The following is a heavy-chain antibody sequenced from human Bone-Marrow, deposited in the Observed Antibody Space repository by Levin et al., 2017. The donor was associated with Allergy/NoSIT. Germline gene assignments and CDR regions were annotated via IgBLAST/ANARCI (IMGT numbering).Heavy chain of an antibody. CDR3: ARGGSWGWLDP. D-gene: IGHD3-16*01. CDR2: IYDSGST. CDR1: GASLNNKW. V-gene: IGHV4-4*02. Sequence: SSETLSLTCAVSGASLNNKWWTWVRQPPGKGLEWIGQIYDSGSTNYNPSLQSRVTMSVDTSKNQFSLTLSAVTAADTAVYYCARGGSWGWLDPWGQGALVTVSS. J-gene: IGHJ5*02.